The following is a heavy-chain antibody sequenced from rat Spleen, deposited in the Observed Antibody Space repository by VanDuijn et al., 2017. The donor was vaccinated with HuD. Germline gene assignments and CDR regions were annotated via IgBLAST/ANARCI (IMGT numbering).Heavy chain of an antibody. CDR3: ARLTTVATSFDY. D-gene: IGHD1-3*01. CDR1: GYSITSNY. V-gene: IGHV3-1*01. CDR2: ISYSGST. J-gene: IGHJ2*01. Sequence: EVQLHESGPGLVKPSQSLSLTCSVTGYSITSNYWGWIRKFPGNKMEWIGHISYSGSTSYNPSLKSRISITRDTSKNQFFLQLNSLTTEDTATYYCARLTTVATSFDYWGQGVMVTVSS.